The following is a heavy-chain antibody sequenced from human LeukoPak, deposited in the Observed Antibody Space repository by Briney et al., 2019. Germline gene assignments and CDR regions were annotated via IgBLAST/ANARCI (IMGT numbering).Heavy chain of an antibody. V-gene: IGHV3-7*03. CDR2: VKQDGGEK. Sequence: PGGSLRLSCAASRFTFSSYWMSWVRQAPGKGLEWVANVKQDGGEKYHVDSVKGRFTISRDNAKNSLYLQMSSLRADDTAVYYCARVESSGWYGAFDYWGQGMLVTVSS. J-gene: IGHJ4*02. D-gene: IGHD6-19*01. CDR1: RFTFSSYW. CDR3: ARVESSGWYGAFDY.